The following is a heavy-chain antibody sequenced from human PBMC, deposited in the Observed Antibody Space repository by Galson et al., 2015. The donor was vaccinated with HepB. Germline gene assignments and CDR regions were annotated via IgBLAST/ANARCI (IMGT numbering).Heavy chain of an antibody. CDR1: GYSFTSYW. Sequence: QSGAEVKKPGESLKISCKGSGYSFTSYWIGWVRQMPGKGLEWMGIIYPGDSDTRYSPSFQGQVTISADKSISTAYLQWSSLKASDTAMYYCARGFRDSYGYLTSGHDEIVAFDIWGQGTMVTVSS. V-gene: IGHV5-51*03. CDR2: IYPGDSDT. D-gene: IGHD5-18*01. J-gene: IGHJ3*02. CDR3: ARGFRDSYGYLTSGHDEIVAFDI.